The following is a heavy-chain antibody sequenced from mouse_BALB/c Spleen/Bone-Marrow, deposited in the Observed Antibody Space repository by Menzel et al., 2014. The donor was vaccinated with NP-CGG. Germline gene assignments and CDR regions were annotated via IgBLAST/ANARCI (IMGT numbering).Heavy chain of an antibody. J-gene: IGHJ2*01. V-gene: IGHV14-3*02. Sequence: VQLQQSGAELVKPGASVKLSCTASGFNIKDTYMHWVKQRPEQGLEWIGRIDPANDYTKYDPKFQGKATITTDTSSNAAPLQLSSLTSEATAVYYCATLTGTFDYWGQGTTLTVSS. D-gene: IGHD4-1*01. CDR1: GFNIKDTY. CDR2: IDPANDYT. CDR3: ATLTGTFDY.